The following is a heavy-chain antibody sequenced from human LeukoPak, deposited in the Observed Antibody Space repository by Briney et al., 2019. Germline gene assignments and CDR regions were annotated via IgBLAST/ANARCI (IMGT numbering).Heavy chain of an antibody. CDR1: GGSISSGSYY. CDR3: ARGSLPYGSGVDI. CDR2: IYTSGST. J-gene: IGHJ3*02. Sequence: PSETLSLTCTVSGGSISSGSYYWSWIRQPAGKGLEWIGRIYTSGSTNYNPSLKSRVTISVDTSKNQFSLKLSSVTAADTAVYYCARGSLPYGSGVDIWGQGTMVTVSS. V-gene: IGHV4-61*02. D-gene: IGHD3-10*01.